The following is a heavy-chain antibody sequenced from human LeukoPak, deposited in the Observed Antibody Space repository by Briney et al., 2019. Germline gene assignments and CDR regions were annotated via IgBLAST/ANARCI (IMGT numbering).Heavy chain of an antibody. J-gene: IGHJ5*02. D-gene: IGHD4-23*01. CDR1: GFTFSSYW. Sequence: PGGSLRLSCAASGFTFSSYWMHWVRQAPGKGLVWVSRINTDGSSTNYADSVKGRFTISRDNAKNTLYVQMNSLRAEDTAVYYCARDNSVEDTAWWFDPWGQGTLVTVSS. V-gene: IGHV3-74*01. CDR3: ARDNSVEDTAWWFDP. CDR2: INTDGSST.